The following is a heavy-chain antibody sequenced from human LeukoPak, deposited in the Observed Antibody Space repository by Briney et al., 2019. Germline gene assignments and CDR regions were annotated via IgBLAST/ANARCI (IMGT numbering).Heavy chain of an antibody. J-gene: IGHJ5*02. V-gene: IGHV3-7*05. D-gene: IGHD6-6*01. Sequence: GGSLRLSCATSGFTFRNYWMSWVRQAPGKGLQWVANIKQDGSQKYYVGSVKGRFTISRDNAKNSLYLQMDSLRAEDTAVYYCAKVIAARPAWGQGTLVTVSS. CDR3: AKVIAARPA. CDR2: IKQDGSQK. CDR1: GFTFRNYW.